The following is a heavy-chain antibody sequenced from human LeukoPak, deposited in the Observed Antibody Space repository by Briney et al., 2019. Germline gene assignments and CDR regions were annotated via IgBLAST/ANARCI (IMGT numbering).Heavy chain of an antibody. CDR3: ARDNLEYSYGQYAAFDI. J-gene: IGHJ3*02. CDR2: IIPMFGAA. D-gene: IGHD5-18*01. V-gene: IGHV1-69*13. CDR1: GGTFTSYG. Sequence: ASVTVSCKASGGTFTSYGISWVRQAPGQGLEWMGGIIPMFGAANYAQKFQGRITITADESTSIVYMELNSLRSEDTAVYYCARDNLEYSYGQYAAFDIWGQGTMVTVSS.